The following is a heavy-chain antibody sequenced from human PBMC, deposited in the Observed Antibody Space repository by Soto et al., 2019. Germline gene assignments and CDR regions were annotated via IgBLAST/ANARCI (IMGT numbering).Heavy chain of an antibody. CDR3: AQRKFLDY. CDR2: IRSKTYGGTT. V-gene: IGHV3-49*03. J-gene: IGHJ4*01. Sequence: PGGSLRLSCTTSGFTFGDYAMSWFRQAPGKGLEWIGYIRSKTYGGTTEYAASVKGRFTISRDDSKRVAHLQMNSLESEDTAVYYCAQRKFLDYSSQGTLVTVSS. CDR1: GFTFGDYA. D-gene: IGHD1-1*01.